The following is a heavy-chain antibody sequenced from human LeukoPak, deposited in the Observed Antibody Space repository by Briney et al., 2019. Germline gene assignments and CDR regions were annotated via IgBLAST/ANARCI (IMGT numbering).Heavy chain of an antibody. D-gene: IGHD4-23*01. J-gene: IGHJ4*02. Sequence: VASVKVSCKASGYTFTSYAMHWVRQAPGQRLEWMGWINAGNGNTKYSQKFQGRVTITRDTSTSTAYMEVRSLRSDDTAVYYCARAYYGGNRPTDYWGQGTLVTVSS. CDR3: ARAYYGGNRPTDY. CDR1: GYTFTSYA. V-gene: IGHV1-3*01. CDR2: INAGNGNT.